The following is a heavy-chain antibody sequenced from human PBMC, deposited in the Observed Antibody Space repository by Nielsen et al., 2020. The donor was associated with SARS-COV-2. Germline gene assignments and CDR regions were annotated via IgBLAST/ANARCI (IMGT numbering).Heavy chain of an antibody. CDR1: GGSVSSGRYY. CDR3: ARWLTDYCSGGSCYSGDAFDI. J-gene: IGHJ3*02. V-gene: IGHV4-61*01. CDR2: IYYSGST. Sequence: SETLSLTCTVSGGSVSSGRYYWSWIRQPPGKGLEWIGDIYYSGSTNYNPSLKSRVTISVDTSKNQFSLKLSSVTAADTAVYYCARWLTDYCSGGSCYSGDAFDIWGQGTMVTVSS. D-gene: IGHD2-15*01.